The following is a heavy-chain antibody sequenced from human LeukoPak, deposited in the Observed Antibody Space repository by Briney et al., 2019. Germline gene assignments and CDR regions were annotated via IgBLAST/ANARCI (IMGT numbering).Heavy chain of an antibody. J-gene: IGHJ4*02. CDR1: GFTFSSYG. V-gene: IGHV3-30*18. Sequence: GGSLRLSCAVSGFTFSSYGMHWVRKAPGKGLEWVAVISYDGSNKYYADSVKGRFTISRDNSKNTLYLQMNSLRAEDTAVYYCAKGGYSYGYYYFDYWGQGTLVTVSS. CDR2: ISYDGSNK. CDR3: AKGGYSYGYYYFDY. D-gene: IGHD5-18*01.